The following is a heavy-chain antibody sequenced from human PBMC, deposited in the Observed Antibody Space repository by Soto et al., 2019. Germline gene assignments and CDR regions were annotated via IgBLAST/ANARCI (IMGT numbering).Heavy chain of an antibody. V-gene: IGHV1-18*04. CDR1: GYTFTSYG. CDR3: ARDSLPPPGWTDSSGYNVLDY. J-gene: IGHJ4*02. D-gene: IGHD3-22*01. Sequence: ASVKVSCKASGYTFTSYGINWVRQAPGQGLEWMGWISAYNGNTNYAQKLQGRVTMTTDTSTSTAYMELRSLRSDDTAVYYCARDSLPPPGWTDSSGYNVLDYWGQGTLVTVS. CDR2: ISAYNGNT.